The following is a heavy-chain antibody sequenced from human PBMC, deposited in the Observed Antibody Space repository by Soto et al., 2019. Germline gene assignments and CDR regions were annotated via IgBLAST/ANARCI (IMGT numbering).Heavy chain of an antibody. V-gene: IGHV1-24*01. D-gene: IGHD3-22*01. CDR1: GYTLTELS. CDR2: FDPEDGET. CDR3: ATPRRDYYDSSGYCAEYFQH. J-gene: IGHJ1*01. Sequence: ASVKVSCKVSGYTLTELSMHWVRQAPGKGLEWMGGFDPEDGETIYAQKFQGRVTMTEDTSTDTAYMELSSLRSEDTAVYYCATPRRDYYDSSGYCAEYFQHWGQGTLVTVSS.